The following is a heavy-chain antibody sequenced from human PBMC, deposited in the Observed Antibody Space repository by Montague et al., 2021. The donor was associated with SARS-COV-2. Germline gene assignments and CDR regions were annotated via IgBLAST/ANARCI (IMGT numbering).Heavy chain of an antibody. Sequence: TLSLTCTVSGGSISSGGYYWSWIRQPPGKGLEWIGYIYYSGSTYYNPSLKSRVTISVDTSKNQFSLKLSSVTAADTAVYYCARVEFDGGYDSVPLDVWGQGTRFTVSS. CDR1: GGSISSGGYY. CDR3: ARVEFDGGYDSVPLDV. CDR2: IYYSGST. D-gene: IGHD5-12*01. J-gene: IGHJ6*02. V-gene: IGHV4-31*03.